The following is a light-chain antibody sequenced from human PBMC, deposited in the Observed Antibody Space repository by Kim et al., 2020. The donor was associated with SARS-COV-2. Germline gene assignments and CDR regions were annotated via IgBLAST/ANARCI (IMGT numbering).Light chain of an antibody. CDR2: EAT. CDR3: QQSDASPLT. J-gene: IGKJ4*01. CDR1: QSVSY. Sequence: LPPGQKPPLICRASQSVSYLARYQQRPGQSPRLLMYEATSRATGIPDRFSGSGSGTDFTLTISGLEPEDFQVYYCQQSDASPLTFGGGTKVDIK. V-gene: IGKV3-20*01.